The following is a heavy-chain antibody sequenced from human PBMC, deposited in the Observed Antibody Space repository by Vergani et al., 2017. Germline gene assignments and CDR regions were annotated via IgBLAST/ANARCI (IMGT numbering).Heavy chain of an antibody. CDR3: ARSIGYLTSGRCQPYYFDW. CDR2: VNFVTGAA. V-gene: IGHV1-46*02. CDR1: GYIFKNYY. J-gene: IGHJ4*02. Sequence: QVQLVQSGAAVKKPGASAKVSCTASGYIFKNYYMHWLRLAPGQGFQWMGVVNFVTGAATSPQKFEGRITMTRDTSTATFYMDLSSLKYEDTAIYYCARSIGYLTSGRCQPYYFDWWRQGALLTVSS. D-gene: IGHD2-15*01.